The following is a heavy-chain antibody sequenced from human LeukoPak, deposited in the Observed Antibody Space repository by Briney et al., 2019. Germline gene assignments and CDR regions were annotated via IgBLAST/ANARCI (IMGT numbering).Heavy chain of an antibody. CDR1: GFTFSSYA. D-gene: IGHD6-19*01. CDR2: ISYDGSNK. J-gene: IGHJ6*03. CDR3: ARGPEQWLPLDYTDV. V-gene: IGHV3-30-3*01. Sequence: PGGSLRLSCAASGFTFSSYAMHWVRQAPGKGLEWVAVISYDGSNKYYADSVKGRFTISRDNSKNTLYLQMNSLRAEDTAVYYCARGPEQWLPLDYTDVWGKGTTVTVSS.